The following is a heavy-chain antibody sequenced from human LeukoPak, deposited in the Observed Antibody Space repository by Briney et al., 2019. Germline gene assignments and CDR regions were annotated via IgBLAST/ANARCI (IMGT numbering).Heavy chain of an antibody. Sequence: GGSLRLSCAASGFTFSDYYMSWIRQAPGKGLEGVSYISSSGSTIYYADSVKGRLTISRDNAKNSLYLQMNSLRAEDTAVYYCARDKYYYDSSGLWGYWGQGTLVTVSS. D-gene: IGHD3-22*01. V-gene: IGHV3-11*04. J-gene: IGHJ4*02. CDR2: ISSSGSTI. CDR3: ARDKYYYDSSGLWGY. CDR1: GFTFSDYY.